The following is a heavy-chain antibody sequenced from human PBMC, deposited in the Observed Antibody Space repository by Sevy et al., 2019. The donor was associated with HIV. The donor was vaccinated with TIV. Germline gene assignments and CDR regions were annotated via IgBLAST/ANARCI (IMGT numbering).Heavy chain of an antibody. CDR2: IYYRGST. CDR1: GGSISSSSYY. D-gene: IGHD1-26*01. CDR3: ARPVGATDGMDV. V-gene: IGHV4-39*01. Sequence: SETLSLTCTVSGGSISSSSYYWGWIRQPPGKGLEWIGSIYYRGSTYYNPSLKSRVTISVDTSKNQFSLKLSSVTAAGTAVYYCARPVGATDGMDVWGQGTTVTVSS. J-gene: IGHJ6*02.